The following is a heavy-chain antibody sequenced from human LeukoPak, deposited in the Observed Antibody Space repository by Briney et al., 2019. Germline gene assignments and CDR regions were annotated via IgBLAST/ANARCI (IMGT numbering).Heavy chain of an antibody. J-gene: IGHJ4*02. CDR2: IGTAGDA. D-gene: IGHD2-15*01. CDR3: ARGGNRYCSGGSCYMFDY. V-gene: IGHV3-13*01. CDR1: GFTFSSYD. Sequence: GGSLRLSCAASGFTFSSYDMHWVRQATGKGLEWVSAIGTAGDAYYPGSVKGRFTISRENAKNSLYLQMNSLRAGDTAVYYCARGGNRYCSGGSCYMFDYWGQGTLVTVSS.